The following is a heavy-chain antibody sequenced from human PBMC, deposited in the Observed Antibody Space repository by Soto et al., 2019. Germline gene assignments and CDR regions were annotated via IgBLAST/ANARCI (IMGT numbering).Heavy chain of an antibody. CDR1: GFTFSSYG. CDR3: ARDLGGGSWNPFYYYYYGMDV. Sequence: QVQLVESGGGVVQPGRSLRLSCAASGFTFSSYGMHWVRQAPGKGLEWAAVIWYDGSNKYYADSVKGRFTISRDNSKNTLYLQMNSLRAEDTAVYYCARDLGGGSWNPFYYYYYGMDVWGQGTTVTVSS. D-gene: IGHD2-15*01. J-gene: IGHJ6*02. CDR2: IWYDGSNK. V-gene: IGHV3-33*01.